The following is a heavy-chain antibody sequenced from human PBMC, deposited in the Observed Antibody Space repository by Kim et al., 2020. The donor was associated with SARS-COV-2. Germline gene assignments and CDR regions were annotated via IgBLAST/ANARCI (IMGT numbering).Heavy chain of an antibody. D-gene: IGHD2-15*01. V-gene: IGHV4-39*01. Sequence: TFYNPSLKSRVDVSVDMSTTQFSLRLHSVSAADTAVYFCARHAVLKSTFDLWGQGTLVTFAS. J-gene: IGHJ4*02. CDR3: ARHAVLKSTFDL. CDR2: T.